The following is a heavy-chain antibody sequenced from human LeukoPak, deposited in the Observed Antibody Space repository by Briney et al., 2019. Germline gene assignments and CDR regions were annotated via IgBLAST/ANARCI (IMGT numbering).Heavy chain of an antibody. Sequence: PGGSLRLSCAASGFTFSSYAMHWVRQAPGKGLEWVAVISYDGSNKYYADSVKGRFTISRDNSKNTLYLQMNSLRAEDTAVYYCAKDRSLSFDYWGQGTLVTVSS. CDR3: AKDRSLSFDY. CDR1: GFTFSSYA. J-gene: IGHJ4*02. CDR2: ISYDGSNK. V-gene: IGHV3-30*04.